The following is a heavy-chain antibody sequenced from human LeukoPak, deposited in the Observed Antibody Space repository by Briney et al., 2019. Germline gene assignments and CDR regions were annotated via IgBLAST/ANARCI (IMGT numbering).Heavy chain of an antibody. CDR1: GGSLSGLY. V-gene: IGHV4-34*01. J-gene: IGHJ3*02. Sequence: SETLSLTCAVYGGSLSGLYWNWIRQPPGKGLEWIGYIYHSGSTHYNPSLKSRVTISVDGSKNQFSLKLSSVTAADTAVYYCARGGNVDTAMVDAFDIWGQGTMVTVSS. CDR3: ARGGNVDTAMVDAFDI. D-gene: IGHD5-18*01. CDR2: IYHSGST.